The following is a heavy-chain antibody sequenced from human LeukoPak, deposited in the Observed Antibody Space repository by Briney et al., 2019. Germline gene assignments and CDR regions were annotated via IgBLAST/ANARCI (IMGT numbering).Heavy chain of an antibody. CDR2: IYTSGST. V-gene: IGHV4-4*07. Sequence: SETLSLTCAVYGGSFSGYYWSWIRQPPGKGLEWIGRIYTSGSTNYNPSLKSRLTMSVDTSKNQFSPKLSSVTAADTAVYYCARDLGDGYVISDAFDIWGQGTMVTVSS. J-gene: IGHJ3*02. CDR1: GGSFSGYY. D-gene: IGHD5-24*01. CDR3: ARDLGDGYVISDAFDI.